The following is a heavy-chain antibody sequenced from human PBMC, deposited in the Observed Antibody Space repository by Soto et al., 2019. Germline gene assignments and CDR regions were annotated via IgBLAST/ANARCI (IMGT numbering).Heavy chain of an antibody. J-gene: IGHJ6*03. CDR1: GGSISSGDYY. D-gene: IGHD6-6*01. Sequence: SETLSLTCTVSGGSISSGDYYWSWIHQPPGKGLEWIGYIYYSGSTYYNPSLKSRVTISVDTSKNQFSLKLSSVTAADTAVYYCARTIAARPAPYYYYMDVWGKGTTVTVSS. V-gene: IGHV4-30-4*01. CDR3: ARTIAARPAPYYYYMDV. CDR2: IYYSGST.